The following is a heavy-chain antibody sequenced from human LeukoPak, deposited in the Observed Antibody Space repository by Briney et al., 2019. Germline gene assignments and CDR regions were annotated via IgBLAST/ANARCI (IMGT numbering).Heavy chain of an antibody. V-gene: IGHV1-2*02. J-gene: IGHJ6*03. CDR1: GYTFTSYG. CDR2: INPNSGGT. D-gene: IGHD3-3*01. CDR3: ARGSWGPIFGVAGPNYMDV. Sequence: ASVKVSCKASGYTFTSYGISWVRQAPGQGLEWMGWINPNSGGTNYAQKFQGRVTMTRDTSISTAYMELSRLRSDDTAVYYCARGSWGPIFGVAGPNYMDVWGKGTTVTVSS.